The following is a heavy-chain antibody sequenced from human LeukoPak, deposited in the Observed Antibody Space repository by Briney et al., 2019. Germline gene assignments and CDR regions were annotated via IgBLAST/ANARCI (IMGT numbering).Heavy chain of an antibody. CDR1: GFTVSSSF. CDR3: AREVISTPSYFDY. V-gene: IGHV3-53*01. CDR2: IHRDDKT. D-gene: IGHD2-2*01. Sequence: PGGSLRLSCAASGFTVSSSFIYWVRRAPGKGLEWVSFIHRDDKTYHADSVKGRFTMSRDSSKNTLYLQMNSLGADDTAVYYCAREVISTPSYFDYWGQGILVTVSS. J-gene: IGHJ4*02.